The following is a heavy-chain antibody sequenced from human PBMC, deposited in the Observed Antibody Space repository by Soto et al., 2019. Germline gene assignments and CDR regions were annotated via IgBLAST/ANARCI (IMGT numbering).Heavy chain of an antibody. Sequence: GGSLRLSCAASGFTVSSNYMSWVRQAPGKGLEWVSVIYSGGSTYYADSVKGRFTISRDNSKNTLYLQMNSLRAEDTAVYYCARLYSSSFGYYYYGIDVWGQGTTVTVSS. CDR2: IYSGGST. CDR1: GFTVSSNY. D-gene: IGHD6-6*01. V-gene: IGHV3-53*01. CDR3: ARLYSSSFGYYYYGIDV. J-gene: IGHJ6*02.